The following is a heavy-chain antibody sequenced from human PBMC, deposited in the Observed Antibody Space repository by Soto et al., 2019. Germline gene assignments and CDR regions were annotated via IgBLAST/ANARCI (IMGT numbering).Heavy chain of an antibody. CDR3: AKDDCIRTSCYARYYYYGLDV. CDR2: ISFDGSNK. J-gene: IGHJ6*02. D-gene: IGHD2-2*01. Sequence: QVQLVESGGGVVQPGRSLRLSCAASGFTFSSYGMHWVRQAPGKGLEWVAVISFDGSNKYYADSVKGRFTISRDNSTNTLYLQMNSRRAEDTAVYYCAKDDCIRTSCYARYYYYGLDVWGQGTTVTVSS. V-gene: IGHV3-30*18. CDR1: GFTFSSYG.